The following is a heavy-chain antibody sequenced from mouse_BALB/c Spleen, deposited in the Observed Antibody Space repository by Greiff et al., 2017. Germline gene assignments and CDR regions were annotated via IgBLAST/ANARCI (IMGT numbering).Heavy chain of an antibody. CDR2: ISSGGST. CDR1: GFTFSSYA. J-gene: IGHJ4*01. V-gene: IGHV5-6-5*01. Sequence: EVKVVESGGGLVKPGGSLKLSCAASGFTFSSYAMSWVRQTPEKRLEWVASISSGGSTYYPDSVKGRFTISRDNARNILYLQMSSLKSEDTAMYYCARGPSMDYWGQGTSVTVSS. CDR3: ARGPSMDY.